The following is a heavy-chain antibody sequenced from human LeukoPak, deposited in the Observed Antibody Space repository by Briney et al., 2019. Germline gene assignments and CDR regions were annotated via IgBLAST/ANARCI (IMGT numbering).Heavy chain of an antibody. CDR3: AREAILTGFEARRYYMDV. J-gene: IGHJ6*03. CDR1: GYSISSGYY. D-gene: IGHD3-9*01. V-gene: IGHV4-4*07. Sequence: SETLSLTCTVSGYSISSGYYWSWIRQPAGKGLEWIGRIYTSGSTNYNPSPKSRVTMSVDTSKNQFSLKLSSVTAADTAVYYCAREAILTGFEARRYYMDVWGKGTTVTVSS. CDR2: IYTSGST.